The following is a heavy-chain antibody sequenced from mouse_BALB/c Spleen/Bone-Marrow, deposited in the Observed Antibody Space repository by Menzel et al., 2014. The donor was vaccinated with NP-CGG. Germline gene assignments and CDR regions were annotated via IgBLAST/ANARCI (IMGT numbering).Heavy chain of an antibody. Sequence: EVKVEESGGGLVQPGGSRKLSCAASGFTFSNFGMHWVRQAPEKGLEWVAFISTGGTIIYYADTVKGRFTISRDNPKNTLFLQMTSLRSEDTAIYFCARSQFYSNYFDYWGQGTTLTVSS. J-gene: IGHJ2*01. CDR1: GFTFSNFG. CDR3: ARSQFYSNYFDY. CDR2: ISTGGTII. D-gene: IGHD2-5*01. V-gene: IGHV5-17*02.